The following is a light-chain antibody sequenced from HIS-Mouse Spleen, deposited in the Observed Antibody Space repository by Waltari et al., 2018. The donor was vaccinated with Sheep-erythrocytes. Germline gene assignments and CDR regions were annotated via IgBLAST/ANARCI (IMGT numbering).Light chain of an antibody. CDR3: CSYAGSSTPWV. Sequence: QSALTQPASVSGSPGQSITISCPGTSSDVGSYNLVSLYQPNPCKAPKLMIYEGSKRPSGVSNRFSGSKSGNTASLTISGLQAEDEADYYCCSYAGSSTPWVFGGGTKLTVL. CDR1: SSDVGSYNL. J-gene: IGLJ3*02. CDR2: EGS. V-gene: IGLV2-23*01.